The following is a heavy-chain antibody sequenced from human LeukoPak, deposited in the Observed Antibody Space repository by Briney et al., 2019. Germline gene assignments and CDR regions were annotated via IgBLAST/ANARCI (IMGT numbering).Heavy chain of an antibody. CDR1: GFTFSSYS. Sequence: GGSLRLSCAASGFTFSSYSMNWVRQAPGKGLEWVSYISSSSSTIYYADSVKGRFTISRDNAKNSLYLQMNSLRAEDTAVYYCAKVGGSGSYSYYFDYWGQGTLVTVSS. CDR3: AKVGGSGSYSYYFDY. CDR2: ISSSSSTI. J-gene: IGHJ4*02. D-gene: IGHD3-10*01. V-gene: IGHV3-48*01.